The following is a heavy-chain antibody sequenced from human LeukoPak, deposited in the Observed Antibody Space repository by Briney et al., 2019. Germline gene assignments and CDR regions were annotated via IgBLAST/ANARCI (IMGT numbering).Heavy chain of an antibody. CDR3: ARGAYYYDSSGYYGAFDI. D-gene: IGHD3-22*01. CDR2: INPSGGST. J-gene: IGHJ3*02. CDR1: GYTFTSYY. Sequence: ASVKVSCKASGYTFTSYYMHWVRQAPAQGLEWMGIINPSGGSTSYAQKFQGRVTMTRDTSTSTVYMELSSLRSEDTAVYYCARGAYYYDSSGYYGAFDIWGQGTMVTVS. V-gene: IGHV1-46*01.